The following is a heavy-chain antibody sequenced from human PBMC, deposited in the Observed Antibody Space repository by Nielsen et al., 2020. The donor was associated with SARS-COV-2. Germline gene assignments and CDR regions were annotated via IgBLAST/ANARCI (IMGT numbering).Heavy chain of an antibody. D-gene: IGHD6-13*01. Sequence: WIRQSPSRGLEWLGRTYYRSKWYNDYAVSVKSRITINPDTSKNQFSLHLNSVTPEDTAVYYCAKGRFSSSWFRPGDYGMDVWGQGTTVTVSS. CDR2: TYYRSKWYN. CDR3: AKGRFSSSWFRPGDYGMDV. J-gene: IGHJ6*02. V-gene: IGHV6-1*01.